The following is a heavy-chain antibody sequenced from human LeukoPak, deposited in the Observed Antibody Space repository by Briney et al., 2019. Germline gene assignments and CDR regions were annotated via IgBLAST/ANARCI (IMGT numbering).Heavy chain of an antibody. CDR2: IYYSGST. V-gene: IGHV4-30-4*01. J-gene: IGHJ3*02. Sequence: PSETLSLTCTVSGGSISSGDYYWSWIRQPPGKGLEWIGYIYYSGSTYYNPSLKSRVTISVDTSKNQFSLKLSSVTAADTAVYYCARASGDSSGWYMESAAFDIWGQGTMVTVSS. D-gene: IGHD6-19*01. CDR3: ARASGDSSGWYMESAAFDI. CDR1: GGSISSGDYY.